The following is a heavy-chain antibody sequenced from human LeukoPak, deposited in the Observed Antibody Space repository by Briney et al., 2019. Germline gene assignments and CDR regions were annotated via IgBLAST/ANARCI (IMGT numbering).Heavy chain of an antibody. Sequence: ASVKVSCKASNYTFTSYGLSWVRQAPGQGLEWMGWISGYNGHANYAQKLQGRVTMTTDTSTSTAYMDLRSLRSDDTAVYYCARGFPPRIYYDSSGYYSYYFDYWGQGTLVTVSS. D-gene: IGHD3-22*01. CDR1: NYTFTSYG. V-gene: IGHV1-18*01. J-gene: IGHJ4*02. CDR3: ARGFPPRIYYDSSGYYSYYFDY. CDR2: ISGYNGHA.